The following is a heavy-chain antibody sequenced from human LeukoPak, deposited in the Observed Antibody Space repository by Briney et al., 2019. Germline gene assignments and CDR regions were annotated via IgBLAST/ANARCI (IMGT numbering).Heavy chain of an antibody. J-gene: IGHJ4*02. V-gene: IGHV4-4*07. D-gene: IGHD3-22*01. CDR3: ARGYRGRSGYYYDSYFDY. Sequence: PSETLSLTCTVSGGSISSYYWSWIRQPAGKGLEWIGRIYTSGSTNYNPSLKSRVTMSVDTSKNQFSLKLSAVTAADTAVYYCARGYRGRSGYYYDSYFDYSGQGTQVTVSS. CDR1: GGSISSYY. CDR2: IYTSGST.